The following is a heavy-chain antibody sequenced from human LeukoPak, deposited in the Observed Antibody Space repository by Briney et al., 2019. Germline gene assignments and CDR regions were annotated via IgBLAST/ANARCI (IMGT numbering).Heavy chain of an antibody. CDR1: GYTFTGYY. CDR3: YKRIAAAGALVY. J-gene: IGHJ4*02. Sequence: ASVKVSCKASGYTFTGYYMHWVRQAPGQGLEWMGWINPTCGGTNYAQKSQGRVTMTRDTSMSTAYMELSRLRSDDTAVYYDYKRIAAAGALVYWGQGTLVTVSS. V-gene: IGHV1-2*02. CDR2: INPTCGGT. D-gene: IGHD6-13*01.